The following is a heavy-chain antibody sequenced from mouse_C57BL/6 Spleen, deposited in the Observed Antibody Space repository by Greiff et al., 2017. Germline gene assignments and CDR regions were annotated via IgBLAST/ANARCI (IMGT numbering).Heavy chain of an antibody. CDR3: ARLITTVVAPYFDY. D-gene: IGHD1-1*01. V-gene: IGHV5-9*01. J-gene: IGHJ2*01. Sequence: EVKLQESGGGLVKPGGSLKLSCAASGFTFSSYTMSWVRQTPEKRLEWVATISGGGGNTYYPDSVKGRFTISRDNAKNTLYLQMSSLRSEDTALYYCARLITTVVAPYFDYWGQGTTLTVSS. CDR2: ISGGGGNT. CDR1: GFTFSSYT.